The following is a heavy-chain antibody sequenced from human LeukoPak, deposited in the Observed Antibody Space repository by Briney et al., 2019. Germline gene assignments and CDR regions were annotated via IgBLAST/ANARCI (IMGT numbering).Heavy chain of an antibody. CDR3: ARDRRDMVRGINIVRQYNYYYYMDA. CDR2: VSPSHTTR. CDR1: GYTFRQYS. J-gene: IGHJ6*03. Sequence: ASVKVSCKASGYTFRQYSISWVRQAPGKGLEWMGWVSPSHTTRVYAQQFQGRVTMTADTNTNTVSMELRSLRSDDTAVYYCARDRRDMVRGINIVRQYNYYYYMDAWGKGTTVTISS. V-gene: IGHV1-18*01. D-gene: IGHD3-10*01.